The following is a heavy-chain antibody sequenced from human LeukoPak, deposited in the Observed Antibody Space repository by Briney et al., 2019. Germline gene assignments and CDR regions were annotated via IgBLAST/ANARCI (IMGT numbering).Heavy chain of an antibody. Sequence: GGSLRLSCAASGFTFSSYSMNWVRQAPGKGLEWVSSISSSSSYIYYADSVKGRFTISRDNAKNSLYLQMNSLRAEDTAVYYCARDGGVCSGGSCYDSHFDYWGQGTLVTVSS. CDR2: ISSSSSYI. D-gene: IGHD2-15*01. J-gene: IGHJ4*02. V-gene: IGHV3-21*01. CDR3: ARDGGVCSGGSCYDSHFDY. CDR1: GFTFSSYS.